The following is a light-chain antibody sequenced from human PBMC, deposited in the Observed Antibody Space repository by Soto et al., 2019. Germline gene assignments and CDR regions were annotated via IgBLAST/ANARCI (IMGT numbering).Light chain of an antibody. V-gene: IGKV3D-20*02. CDR2: GAS. CDR3: LQRQLWDIK. J-gene: IGKJ5*01. Sequence: KTTLSCRASQSVSSSYLAWYQQKPGQAPRLLIYGASSRATGIPDRFSGSGFVTDLTTANDRLEPEEHACYSGLQRQLWDIKFVQGTRVEIK. CDR1: QSVSSSY.